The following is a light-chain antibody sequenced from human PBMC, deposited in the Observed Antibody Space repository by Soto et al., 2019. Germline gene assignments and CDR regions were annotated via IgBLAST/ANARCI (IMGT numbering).Light chain of an antibody. CDR3: QQYDQWWT. Sequence: EIVMTQSPATLSVSPGVGATFSCRASQSIKPKVAWYQLKPGQPPRLLIYDASIRATGIPARFSGSGSGTEFSMTINSLQSEDFGVYFCQQYDQWWTFGQGTKVAIK. CDR2: DAS. V-gene: IGKV3-15*01. CDR1: QSIKPK. J-gene: IGKJ1*01.